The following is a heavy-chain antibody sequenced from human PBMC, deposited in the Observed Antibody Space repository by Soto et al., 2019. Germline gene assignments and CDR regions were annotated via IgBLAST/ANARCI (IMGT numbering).Heavy chain of an antibody. CDR2: INSSSSYI. CDR1: GFTFSSYS. Sequence: AGGSLSLSCAASGFTFSSYSMNWVRQAPGKGLEWVSSINSSSSYIYYADSVKGRFTISRDNGKNTPDLQMNSLRAEGTAVYYCARDGDGQPCNYWGQGTLVTVSS. D-gene: IGHD7-27*01. V-gene: IGHV3-21*01. CDR3: ARDGDGQPCNY. J-gene: IGHJ4*02.